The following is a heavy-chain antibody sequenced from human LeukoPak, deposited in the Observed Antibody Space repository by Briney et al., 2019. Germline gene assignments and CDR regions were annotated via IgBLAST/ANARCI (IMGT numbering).Heavy chain of an antibody. CDR3: ARVRKYYDSSGYYSY. D-gene: IGHD3-22*01. V-gene: IGHV1-2*02. CDR2: INPNSGGT. Sequence: ASVKVSCKASGYTFTGYYMHWVRQAPGKGLEWMGWINPNSGGTNYAQKFQGRVTMTRDTSISTAYMELSRLRSDDTAVYYCARVRKYYDSSGYYSYWGQGTLVTVSS. CDR1: GYTFTGYY. J-gene: IGHJ4*02.